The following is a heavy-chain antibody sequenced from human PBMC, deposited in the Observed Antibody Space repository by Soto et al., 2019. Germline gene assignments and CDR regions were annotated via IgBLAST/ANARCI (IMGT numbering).Heavy chain of an antibody. CDR2: IIPIFGTA. Sequence: SVKVSCKASGGTFSRYAISWVRQAPGQGLEWRGGIIPIFGTANYAQQFQGRVTITADESTSTAYMELSSLRSEDTAVYSCASPPGVAAGTAGYYVDYWGQGTLVTVSS. V-gene: IGHV1-69*13. D-gene: IGHD6-13*01. CDR3: ASPPGVAAGTAGYYVDY. CDR1: GGTFSRYA. J-gene: IGHJ4*02.